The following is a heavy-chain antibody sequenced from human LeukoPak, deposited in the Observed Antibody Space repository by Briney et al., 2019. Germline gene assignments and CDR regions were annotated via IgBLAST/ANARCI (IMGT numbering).Heavy chain of an antibody. CDR3: ARPRSPRVPWFDP. CDR2: INHSGST. D-gene: IGHD2-15*01. V-gene: IGHV4-34*01. CDR1: GGSFSGYY. J-gene: IGHJ5*02. Sequence: SETLSLTCAVYGGSFSGYYWSWIRQPPGKGLEWIGEINHSGSTNYDPSLKSRVTISVDTSKNQFSLKLSSVTAADTAVYYCARPRSPRVPWFDPWGQGTLVTVSS.